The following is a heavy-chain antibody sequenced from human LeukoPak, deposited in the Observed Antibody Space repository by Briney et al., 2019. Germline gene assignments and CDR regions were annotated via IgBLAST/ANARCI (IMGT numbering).Heavy chain of an antibody. D-gene: IGHD6-19*01. V-gene: IGHV1-18*01. CDR2: ISAYNGNT. CDR1: GYTFTSYG. CDR3: ARDRPGIAVAVTHYYSYGMDV. J-gene: IGHJ6*02. Sequence: ASVKVSCKASGYTFTSYGMSWVRQAPGQGLEWMGWISAYNGNTNYAQKLQGRVTMTTDTSTSTAYMELRSLRSDDAAVYYCARDRPGIAVAVTHYYSYGMDVWGQGTTVTVSS.